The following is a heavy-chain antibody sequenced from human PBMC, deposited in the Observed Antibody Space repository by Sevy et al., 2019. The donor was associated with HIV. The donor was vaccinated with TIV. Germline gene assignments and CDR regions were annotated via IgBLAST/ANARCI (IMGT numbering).Heavy chain of an antibody. CDR3: ARDYSGSYYRFDL. V-gene: IGHV3-48*02. CDR2: ITRDGKTK. Sequence: GGSLRLSCAASRFTFSSYWMSWVRQAPGKGLEWLAYITRDGKTKYYADFVKGRFTISRDNAQNSLFLQLNSLRDDDTAVYYCARDYSGSYYRFDLWGHGTLVTVSS. J-gene: IGHJ4*01. CDR1: RFTFSSYW. D-gene: IGHD1-26*01.